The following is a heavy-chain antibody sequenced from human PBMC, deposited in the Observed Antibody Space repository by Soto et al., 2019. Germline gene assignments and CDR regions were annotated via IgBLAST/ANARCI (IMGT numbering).Heavy chain of an antibody. CDR3: ARSYEGFDD. Sequence: PXETLSVPCAVSGGSMSSGGYFWSWIRQHPGKVLEWIVYIYYSGITYYNPSLKSRVTISVDTSKNQFSLKLSSVTAADTAVYYCARSYEGFDDWGQGTLVTVSS. D-gene: IGHD3-3*01. V-gene: IGHV4-31*11. J-gene: IGHJ4*02. CDR2: IYYSGIT. CDR1: GGSMSSGGYF.